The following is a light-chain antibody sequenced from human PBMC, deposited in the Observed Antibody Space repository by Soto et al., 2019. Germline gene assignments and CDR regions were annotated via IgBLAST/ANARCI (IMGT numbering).Light chain of an antibody. V-gene: IGKV1-9*01. CDR2: AAS. Sequence: DIQLTQSPSFLSASVGDRVTITCRASQGISSYLAWYQQKPGEAPKLLIYAASTLQSGVPSRFSGSGSGTEFTLTISTLQHGDFETYYCQQVNSYPLTLGGGTKVDIK. CDR1: QGISSY. CDR3: QQVNSYPLT. J-gene: IGKJ4*01.